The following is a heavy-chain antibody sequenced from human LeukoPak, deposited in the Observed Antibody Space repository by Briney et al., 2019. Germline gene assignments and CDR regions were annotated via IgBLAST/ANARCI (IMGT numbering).Heavy chain of an antibody. CDR1: GGTFSSYA. CDR2: LIPIFGTA. V-gene: IGHV1-69*13. D-gene: IGHD2-2*02. J-gene: IGHJ6*03. Sequence: SVKVYCKASGGTFSSYAISWVRQAPGQGLEWMGGLIPIFGTANYAQKFQGRVTITVDDYTRTAYMEVSSLRSEDTAVYYCAREVGGPAAIPRDYYYYYMDVWGKGTTVTVSS. CDR3: AREVGGPAAIPRDYYYYYMDV.